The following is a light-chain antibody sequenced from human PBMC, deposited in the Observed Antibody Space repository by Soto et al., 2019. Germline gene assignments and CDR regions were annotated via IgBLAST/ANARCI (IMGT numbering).Light chain of an antibody. J-gene: IGLJ1*01. V-gene: IGLV2-11*01. CDR2: DVS. CDR3: CSYAGSYNYV. Sequence: QSALTQPRSVSGSPGQSVTISCTGTSSDVGGYNYVSWYQQHPGKAPKLMIYDVSKRPSGVPDRFSGSKSGNTASLTISGLLAEDGADYYCCSYAGSYNYVFGTGTKLTVL. CDR1: SSDVGGYNY.